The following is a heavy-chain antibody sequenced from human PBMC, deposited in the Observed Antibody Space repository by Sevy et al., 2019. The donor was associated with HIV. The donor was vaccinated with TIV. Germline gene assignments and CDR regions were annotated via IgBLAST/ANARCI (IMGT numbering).Heavy chain of an antibody. CDR2: IYYSGST. D-gene: IGHD2-15*01. Sequence: SETLSLTCTVSGGSISSYYWSWIRQPPGKGLEWIGYIYYSGSTNYNPSLKSRVTISVDTSKNQFSLKLDSVTAADTAVYYCARLASCSGGSCYAGGAFDIWGQGTMVTVSS. CDR3: ARLASCSGGSCYAGGAFDI. J-gene: IGHJ3*02. V-gene: IGHV4-59*01. CDR1: GGSISSYY.